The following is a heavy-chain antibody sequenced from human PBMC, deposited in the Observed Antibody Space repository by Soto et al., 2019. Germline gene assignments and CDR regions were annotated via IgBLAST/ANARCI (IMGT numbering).Heavy chain of an antibody. Sequence: QVQLVQSGAEVKKPGASVKVSCKASGYTFPNYAIHWVRQAPGQRLEWMGWITAGDGNTKYSQKFQGRVTITRDTSASTAYMELRSLRSDDTAVYYCARDQGALLWLGELLASDYWGQGTLVTVSS. J-gene: IGHJ4*02. V-gene: IGHV1-3*01. CDR3: ARDQGALLWLGELLASDY. CDR2: ITAGDGNT. CDR1: GYTFPNYA. D-gene: IGHD3-10*01.